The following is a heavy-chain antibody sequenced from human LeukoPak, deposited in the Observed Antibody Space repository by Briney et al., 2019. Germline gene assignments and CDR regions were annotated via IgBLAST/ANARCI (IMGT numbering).Heavy chain of an antibody. CDR2: ISSTGNTI. CDR1: GFTFSSYW. V-gene: IGHV3-48*04. Sequence: GGSLRLSCAASGFTFSSYWMNWVRQAPGKGLEWVSYISSTGNTIYYADSVKGRFTISRDNAKNSLYLQMNSLRAEDTAVYYCARALWRTVVTPFGYWGQGTLVTVSS. CDR3: ARALWRTVVTPFGY. D-gene: IGHD4-23*01. J-gene: IGHJ4*02.